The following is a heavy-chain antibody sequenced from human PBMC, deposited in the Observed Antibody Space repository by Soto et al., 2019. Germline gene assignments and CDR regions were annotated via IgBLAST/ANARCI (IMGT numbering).Heavy chain of an antibody. CDR3: ARSQCSSSSLVSYDYYYYGMDV. Sequence: QVQLVQSGAEVKKPGSSVKVSCKASGCTFSSYAISWVRQAPGQGLEWMGGIIPISETTYYAQKIQGRVTITADESKSTAYMELSSLRSEDTAVYYCARSQCSSSSLVSYDYYYYGMDVWGQGTTVTVSS. D-gene: IGHD6-13*01. J-gene: IGHJ6*02. V-gene: IGHV1-69*01. CDR1: GCTFSSYA. CDR2: IIPISETT.